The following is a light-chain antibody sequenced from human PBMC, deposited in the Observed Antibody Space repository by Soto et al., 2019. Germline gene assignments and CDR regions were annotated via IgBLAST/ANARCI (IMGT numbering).Light chain of an antibody. CDR2: GAS. CDR1: QSVDSN. CDR3: QQYNDWPLT. V-gene: IGKV3D-15*01. J-gene: IGKJ4*01. Sequence: IVITQSPAPLSVSSADGATLSCRSSQSVDSNLAWCKERPDQTPRRLMYGASTRPTGIPARFSGSGSGTEVTLTLISLQTEDSAVYYCQQYNDWPLTFGGGTKVDIK.